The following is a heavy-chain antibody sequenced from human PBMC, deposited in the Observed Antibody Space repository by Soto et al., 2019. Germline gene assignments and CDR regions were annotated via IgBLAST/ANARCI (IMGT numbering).Heavy chain of an antibody. D-gene: IGHD3-22*01. CDR3: AREFYYDSSGIGFDA. V-gene: IGHV4-59*01. Sequence: SETLSLTCTVSGGSLSGYYWSWIRQPPGKGLEWIGDFYSSGSPHHNPSLKNRVSISEDRSKNEFSLKLSSVTAADTAIYYCAREFYYDSSGIGFDAWGQGTLVT. J-gene: IGHJ4*02. CDR1: GGSLSGYY. CDR2: FYSSGSP.